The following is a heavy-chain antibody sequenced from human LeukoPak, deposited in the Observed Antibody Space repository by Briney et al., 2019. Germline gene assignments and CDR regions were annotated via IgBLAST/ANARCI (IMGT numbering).Heavy chain of an antibody. CDR3: ARDRTDYSGGSCYLFDY. D-gene: IGHD2-15*01. CDR1: GYTFTSYD. J-gene: IGHJ4*02. V-gene: IGHV1-2*02. Sequence: ASVKVSCKASGYTFTSYDINWVRQATGQGLEWMGWINPNSGGTNYAQKFQGRVTLTRDTSISTAYMELSRLRCDDTAVYYCARDRTDYSGGSCYLFDYWGQGTLVTVSS. CDR2: INPNSGGT.